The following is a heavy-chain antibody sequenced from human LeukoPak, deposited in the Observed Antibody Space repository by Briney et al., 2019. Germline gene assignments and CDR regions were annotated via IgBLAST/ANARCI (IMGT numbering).Heavy chain of an antibody. V-gene: IGHV1-8*03. Sequence: ASVKVSCKASGYTFTSYDINWVRQATGQGLEWMGWMNPNSGNTGYAQKFQGRVTITRDTSASTAYMELSSLRSEDTAVYYCARDKRVNYYGSGSPMGTWGQGTLVTVSS. CDR2: MNPNSGNT. D-gene: IGHD3-10*01. CDR3: ARDKRVNYYGSGSPMGT. J-gene: IGHJ5*02. CDR1: GYTFTSYD.